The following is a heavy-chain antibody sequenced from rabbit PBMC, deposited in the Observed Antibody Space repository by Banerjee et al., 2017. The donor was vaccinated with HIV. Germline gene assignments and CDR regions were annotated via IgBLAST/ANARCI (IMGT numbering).Heavy chain of an antibody. V-gene: IGHV1S40*01. Sequence: QSLEESGGGLVKPEGSLTLTCTASGFDLSSYYYMCWVRQAPGKGLEWIGCIYTGSSGNTYYASWAKGRFTISKTSSTTVTLQMTSLTAADAATYFCARSAGSYYYGEYYFGLWGPGTLVTVS. CDR2: IYTGSSGNT. D-gene: IGHD8-1*01. J-gene: IGHJ4*01. CDR1: GFDLSSYYY. CDR3: ARSAGSYYYGEYYFGL.